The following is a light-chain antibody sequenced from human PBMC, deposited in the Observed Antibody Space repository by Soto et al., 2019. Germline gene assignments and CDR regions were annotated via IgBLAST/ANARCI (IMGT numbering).Light chain of an antibody. Sequence: EIVLTQSPGTLSLSPGDRATLSCRASQSVSNNYLAWYQQKPGQAPRLLIYGASNRATGIPGRFSGSGSGTDFTLTISRLGPEDFAVYYCQQYGSSGTVGQGTKVDIK. J-gene: IGKJ1*01. CDR3: QQYGSSGT. V-gene: IGKV3-20*01. CDR1: QSVSNNY. CDR2: GAS.